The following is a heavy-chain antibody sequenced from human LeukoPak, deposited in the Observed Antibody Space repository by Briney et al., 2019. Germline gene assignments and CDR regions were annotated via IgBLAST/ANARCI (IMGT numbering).Heavy chain of an antibody. Sequence: PGGSLRLSCAASGFTFSSYGMHWVRQAPGKGLEWVAVISYDGSNKYYADSVKGRFTISRDNSKNTPYLQMNSLRAEDTAVYYCAKDIIAVANPAGEDYWGQGTLVTVSS. CDR3: AKDIIAVANPAGEDY. CDR1: GFTFSSYG. J-gene: IGHJ4*02. CDR2: ISYDGSNK. D-gene: IGHD6-19*01. V-gene: IGHV3-30*18.